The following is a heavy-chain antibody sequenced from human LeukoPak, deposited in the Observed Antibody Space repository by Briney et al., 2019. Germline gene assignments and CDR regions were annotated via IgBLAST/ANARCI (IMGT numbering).Heavy chain of an antibody. V-gene: IGHV4-59*01. Sequence: SETLSLTCTVSGGSISSYYWSWIRQPPGKGLEWIGYIYYSGSTNYNPSLKSRVTISVDTSKNQFSLKLSSVTAADTAVYYCARVNGCSSTSCYTRIENWFDPWGQGTLVTVSS. CDR2: IYYSGST. J-gene: IGHJ5*02. CDR3: ARVNGCSSTSCYTRIENWFDP. D-gene: IGHD2-2*02. CDR1: GGSISSYY.